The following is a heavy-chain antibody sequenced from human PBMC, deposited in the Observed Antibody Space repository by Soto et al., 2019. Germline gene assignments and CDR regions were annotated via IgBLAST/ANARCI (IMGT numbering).Heavy chain of an antibody. D-gene: IGHD4-17*01. CDR1: SGSISSSNW. Sequence: SETLSLTCAVSSGSISSSNWWSWVRQPPGKGLEWIGEIYHSGSTNYNPSLKSRVTISVDKSKNQFSLKLSSVTAADTAVYYCARALGDANWFDPWGQGTLVTVSS. V-gene: IGHV4-4*02. J-gene: IGHJ5*02. CDR2: IYHSGST. CDR3: ARALGDANWFDP.